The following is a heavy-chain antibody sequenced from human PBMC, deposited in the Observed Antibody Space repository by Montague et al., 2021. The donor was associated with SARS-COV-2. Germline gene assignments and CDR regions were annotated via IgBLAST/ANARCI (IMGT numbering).Heavy chain of an antibody. CDR3: AREGLHNWFDP. CDR2: IYYRGST. V-gene: IGHV4-59*01. J-gene: IGHJ5*02. Sequence: SETGERNNTVSNGSINSYYWSWVRQPPGKRLEWIGYIYYRGSTNYNPSLESRVTMSIDTSKNQFSLKLRSVTAADTAVYFCAREGLHNWFDPWGQGTLVIVSS. CDR1: NGSINSYY.